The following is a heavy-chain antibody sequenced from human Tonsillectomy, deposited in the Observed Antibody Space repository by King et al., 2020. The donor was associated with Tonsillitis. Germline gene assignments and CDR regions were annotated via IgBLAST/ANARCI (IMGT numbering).Heavy chain of an antibody. CDR3: AREGRDGYEPEGLYFDY. D-gene: IGHD5-24*01. V-gene: IGHV1-69*06. CDR2: IIPIFGTA. CDR1: GGTFSSYA. Sequence: VQLVQSGAEVKKPGSSVKVSCTASGGTFSSYAISWVRQAPGQGLEWMGGIIPIFGTANYAQKFQGRVTITADKSTSTAYMELSSLRSEDTAVYYCAREGRDGYEPEGLYFDYWGQGTLVTVSS. J-gene: IGHJ4*02.